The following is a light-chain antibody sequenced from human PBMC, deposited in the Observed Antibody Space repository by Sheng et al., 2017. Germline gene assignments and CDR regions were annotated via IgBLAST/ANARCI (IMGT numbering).Light chain of an antibody. J-gene: IGKJ4*01. CDR1: QSVSRD. V-gene: IGKV3-15*01. Sequence: EIVMTQSPATLSVSPGERATLSCRASQSVSRDFAWYQQKPGQAPRLLIYGASTRATGIPARFSGSGSGTEFTLTISSLQSEDFAVYYCQHYHSWPSRGPPFGGRDRRWRSN. CDR3: QHYHSWPSRGPP. CDR2: GAS.